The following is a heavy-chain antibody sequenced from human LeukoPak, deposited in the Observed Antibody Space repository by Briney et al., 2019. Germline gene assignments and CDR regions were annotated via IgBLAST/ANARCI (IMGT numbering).Heavy chain of an antibody. Sequence: PSETLSLTCAVYGGSFSGYYWSWIRQPPGKGLEWIGEINHSGSTNYNPSLKSRVTISVDTFKNQFSLKLSSVTAADTAVYYCARGGYSYGNYYYYYMDVWGKGTTVTVSS. CDR1: GGSFSGYY. V-gene: IGHV4-34*01. CDR3: ARGGYSYGNYYYYYMDV. J-gene: IGHJ6*03. D-gene: IGHD5-18*01. CDR2: INHSGST.